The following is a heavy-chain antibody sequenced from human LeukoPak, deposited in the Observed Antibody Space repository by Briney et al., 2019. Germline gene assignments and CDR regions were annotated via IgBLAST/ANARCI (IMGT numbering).Heavy chain of an antibody. V-gene: IGHV4-4*07. CDR3: ARGEQQLDLYYFDY. J-gene: IGHJ4*02. Sequence: SETLSLTCTVSGGSISSYYWSWIRQPAGKGLEWIGRIYTSGSTNYNPSLKSRVTMSVDTSKNQFSLKLSSVIAADTAVYYCARGEQQLDLYYFDYWGQGTLVTVSS. CDR1: GGSISSYY. CDR2: IYTSGST. D-gene: IGHD6-13*01.